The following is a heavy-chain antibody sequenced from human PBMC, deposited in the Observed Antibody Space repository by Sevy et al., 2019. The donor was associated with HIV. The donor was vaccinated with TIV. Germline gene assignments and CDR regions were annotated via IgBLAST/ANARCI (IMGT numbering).Heavy chain of an antibody. J-gene: IGHJ6*02. CDR2: IKQDGSEK. CDR3: ARGQLLRRYYYYGMDV. V-gene: IGHV3-7*03. CDR1: GFTFSSYG. D-gene: IGHD2-15*01. Sequence: GGSLRLSCAASGFTFSSYGMSWVRQAPGKGLEGVANIKQDGSEKYYVDSVKGRFTISRDNAKNSLYLQMNSLRAEDTAVYYCARGQLLRRYYYYGMDVWGQGTTVTVSS.